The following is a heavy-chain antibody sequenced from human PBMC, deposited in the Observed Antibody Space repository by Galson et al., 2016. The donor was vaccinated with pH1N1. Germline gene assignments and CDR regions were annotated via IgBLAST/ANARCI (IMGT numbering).Heavy chain of an antibody. CDR2: SFYSGTT. CDR3: ARERPDAFWGGYFDS. J-gene: IGHJ4*02. Sequence: ETLSLTCNVSGGSVSSGHYYWSWIRQFPGKGLEWIGYSFYSGTTKSNPPLENRVGISLDTYKNQCTLKLTSVSAADTAVYYCARERPDAFWGGYFDSWGQGTLVTVSS. D-gene: IGHD3-3*01. V-gene: IGHV4-61*01. CDR1: GGSVSSGHYY.